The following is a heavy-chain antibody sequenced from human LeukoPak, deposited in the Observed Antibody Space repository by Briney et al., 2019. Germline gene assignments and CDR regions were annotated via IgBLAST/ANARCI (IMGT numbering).Heavy chain of an antibody. CDR2: MSGSGVST. J-gene: IGHJ4*02. Sequence: GGSLRLSCAASGFIFSSYGMSWVRQAPGKGLEWVSTMSGSGVSTNYADSVRGRFTIYRDNFRNTLYLQMNRLRDEDAALYYCARAPVTSCRGAFCYPFDLWGQGVLVTVSS. CDR1: GFIFSSYG. CDR3: ARAPVTSCRGAFCYPFDL. D-gene: IGHD2-21*01. V-gene: IGHV3-23*01.